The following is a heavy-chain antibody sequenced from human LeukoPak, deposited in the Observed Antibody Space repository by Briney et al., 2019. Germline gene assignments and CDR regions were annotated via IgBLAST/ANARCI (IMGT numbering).Heavy chain of an antibody. D-gene: IGHD7-27*01. CDR3: ATRSTGDLRGDY. CDR1: GGTFSGYA. CDR2: IIPIFGTA. Sequence: GASVKVSCKASGGTFSGYAISWVRQAPGQGLEWMGGIIPIFGTANYAQKFQGRVTITTDESTSTAYMELSSLRSEDTAVYYCATRSTGDLRGDYWGQGTLVTVSS. J-gene: IGHJ4*02. V-gene: IGHV1-69*05.